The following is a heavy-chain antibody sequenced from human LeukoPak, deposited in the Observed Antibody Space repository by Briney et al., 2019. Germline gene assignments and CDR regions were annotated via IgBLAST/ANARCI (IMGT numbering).Heavy chain of an antibody. CDR1: GFTFSSYG. J-gene: IGHJ3*02. CDR3: ARVIARMSDAFDI. CDR2: ISYDGSNK. D-gene: IGHD6-6*01. Sequence: QPGRSLRLSCAASGFTFSSYGMHWVRQAPGKGLEWVAVISYDGSNKYYADSVKGRFTISRDNSKNTLYLQMNSLRAEDTAVYYCARVIARMSDAFDIWGQGTMVTVSS. V-gene: IGHV3-30*03.